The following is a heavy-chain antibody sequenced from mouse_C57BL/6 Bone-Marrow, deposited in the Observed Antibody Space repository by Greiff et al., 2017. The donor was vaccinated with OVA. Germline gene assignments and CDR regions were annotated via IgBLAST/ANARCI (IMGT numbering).Heavy chain of an antibody. CDR3: ALYQYFDV. CDR1: GYTFTSYG. Sequence: QVQLQQSGAELARPGASVKLSCKASGYTFTSYGISWVKQRTGQGLEWIGEIYPRSGNTYYNEKFKGKATLTADKSSSTAYMELRSLTSEDSAVYFCALYQYFDVWGTGTSVTVSS. J-gene: IGHJ1*03. V-gene: IGHV1-81*01. CDR2: IYPRSGNT. D-gene: IGHD2-12*01.